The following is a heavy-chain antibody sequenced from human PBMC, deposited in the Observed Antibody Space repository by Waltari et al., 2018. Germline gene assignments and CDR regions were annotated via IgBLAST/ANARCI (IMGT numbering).Heavy chain of an antibody. V-gene: IGHV3-7*01. D-gene: IGHD2-8*01. CDR1: GFSWHIYW. CDR3: ARDDNINGASDAFDI. CDR2: INESGSKK. J-gene: IGHJ3*02. Sequence: EVSLVESGGDLAQPGESLRLSCAASGFSWHIYWMSWVRQVPGKGLEWVADINESGSKKYYVDSVKGRFTISRDNAKNSVDLQMNSLRVEDTAVYYCARDDNINGASDAFDIWGQGTMVTVSS.